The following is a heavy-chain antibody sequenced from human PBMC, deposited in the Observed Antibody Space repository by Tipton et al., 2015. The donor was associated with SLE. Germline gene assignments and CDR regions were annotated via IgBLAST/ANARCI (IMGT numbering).Heavy chain of an antibody. V-gene: IGHV3-7*01. J-gene: IGHJ4*02. CDR3: AGGSQQHLV. CDR2: IKQDGSEK. D-gene: IGHD6-13*01. CDR1: GFTFSSYW. Sequence: SLRLSCAASGFTFSSYWMSWVRQAPGKGLEWVANIKQDGSEKYYVDSVKGRFTISRDNAKNSLYLQMSSLRDEDSAVYYCAGGSQQHLVWGQGTLATVSS.